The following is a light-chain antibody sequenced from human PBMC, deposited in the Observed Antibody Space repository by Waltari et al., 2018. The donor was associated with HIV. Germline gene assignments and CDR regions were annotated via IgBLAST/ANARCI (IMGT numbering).Light chain of an antibody. Sequence: QSALSQPASVSGSPGQSITLSCNGTNSDIGASDYVSWYQKFPDRAPRLLIYGVKKRPAGVSIRFSGSKSANTASLTISGLQLEDEADFYCASLSHSLTLVVFGGGTHLTVL. V-gene: IGLV2-14*03. J-gene: IGLJ2*01. CDR2: GVK. CDR1: NSDIGASDY. CDR3: ASLSHSLTLVV.